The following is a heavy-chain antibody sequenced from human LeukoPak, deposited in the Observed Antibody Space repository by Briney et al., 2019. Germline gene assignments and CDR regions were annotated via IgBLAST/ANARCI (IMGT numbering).Heavy chain of an antibody. CDR2: INHGGST. J-gene: IGHJ4*02. V-gene: IGHV4-34*01. D-gene: IGHD3-3*01. Sequence: SETLSLTCTVYGGSFSGYWSWIRQPPGKGLEWIGEINHGGSTNYNPSLKSRVTISVDTSKNQFSLKLSSVTAADTAVYYCARTVYDFWSGYYIDYWGQGTLVTVSS. CDR1: GGSFSGY. CDR3: ARTVYDFWSGYYIDY.